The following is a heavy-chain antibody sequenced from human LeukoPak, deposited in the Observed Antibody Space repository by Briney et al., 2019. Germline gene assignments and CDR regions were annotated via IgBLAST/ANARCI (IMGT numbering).Heavy chain of an antibody. J-gene: IGHJ4*02. CDR2: TTPGGGST. D-gene: IGHD3-16*02. CDR3: ASYREAVGFDY. Sequence: ASVKVSCKASGYTFINYYMHWVRQAPGRGLEWMGITTPGGGSTSYAQKLQGRVTMTRDTSTSTVYMELSSLTSEDTAVYYCASYREAVGFDYWGQGTLVTVSS. CDR1: GYTFINYY. V-gene: IGHV1-46*01.